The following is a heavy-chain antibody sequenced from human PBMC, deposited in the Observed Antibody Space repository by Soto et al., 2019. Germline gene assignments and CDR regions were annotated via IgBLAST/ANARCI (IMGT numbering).Heavy chain of an antibody. V-gene: IGHV3-53*01. CDR3: AIASIAAAGYYFDY. J-gene: IGHJ4*02. CDR1: GFTVSTNY. Sequence: EVQLVESGGGLIQPGGSLRLSCAASGFTVSTNYMSWVRQAPGNGLEWVSVIYSGGSTYYADSVKGRFTISRDNSKNTLYLQMNSLRSEDTAVYYCAIASIAAAGYYFDYWGQGTLVTVSS. CDR2: IYSGGST. D-gene: IGHD6-13*01.